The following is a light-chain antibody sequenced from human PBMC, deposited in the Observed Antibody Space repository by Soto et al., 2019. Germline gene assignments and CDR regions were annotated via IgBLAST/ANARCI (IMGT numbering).Light chain of an antibody. CDR2: EAS. Sequence: EIVLTQSPATLSLAPGERATLSCRASQSVSSYLAWYQQKPGQAPRLLIHEASNRATGIPARFSGSGSGTDFTLTISSLEPEDFATYYCQQTYSIPGTFGQGTKVDIK. CDR3: QQTYSIPGT. CDR1: QSVSSY. J-gene: IGKJ1*01. V-gene: IGKV3-11*01.